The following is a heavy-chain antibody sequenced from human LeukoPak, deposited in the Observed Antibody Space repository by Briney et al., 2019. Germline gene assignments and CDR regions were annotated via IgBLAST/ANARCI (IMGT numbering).Heavy chain of an antibody. D-gene: IGHD3-22*01. J-gene: IGHJ4*02. CDR1: GFTFSSYA. Sequence: GGSLRLSCAASGFTFSSYAMSWVRQAPGKGLEWVSAISGSGGSTYYADSVKGRFTISRDNSKNTLYLQMNSLRAEDTAVYYCAKDTARTYYYVSSGSLWGQGTLVTVSS. V-gene: IGHV3-23*01. CDR2: ISGSGGST. CDR3: AKDTARTYYYVSSGSL.